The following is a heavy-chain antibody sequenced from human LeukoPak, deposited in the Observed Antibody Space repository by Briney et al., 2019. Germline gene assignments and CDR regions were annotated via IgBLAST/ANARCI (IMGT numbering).Heavy chain of an antibody. CDR2: INPNSGNT. CDR1: GYTFTGYY. V-gene: IGHV1-2*02. D-gene: IGHD2-21*02. J-gene: IGHJ4*02. Sequence: GASVKVSCRASGYTFTGYYMHWVRQAPGQGLEWMGWINPNSGNTKYSQKSQGRVTITRDTSASTAYMELTSLRSEDTAVYYCARRIVVVTPSQGFDYWGQGTLVTVSS. CDR3: ARRIVVVTPSQGFDY.